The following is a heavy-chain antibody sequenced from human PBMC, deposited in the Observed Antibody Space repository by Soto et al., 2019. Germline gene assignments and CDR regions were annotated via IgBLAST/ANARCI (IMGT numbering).Heavy chain of an antibody. Sequence: EVRLVESGGGLVQPGGSLRLSCAASGFTFSNYDVNLVRQAPGKGLEWVSYISSSGSTIYYADSVKGRFTISRDNAKNSLYLQMNSLRDDDTAVYYCARGWGCSGGSCYSEYWGQGTLVTVSS. J-gene: IGHJ4*02. CDR3: ARGWGCSGGSCYSEY. CDR2: ISSSGSTI. V-gene: IGHV3-48*02. CDR1: GFTFSNYD. D-gene: IGHD2-15*01.